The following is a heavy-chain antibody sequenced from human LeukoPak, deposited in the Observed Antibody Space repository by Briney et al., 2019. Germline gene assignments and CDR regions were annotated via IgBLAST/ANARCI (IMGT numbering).Heavy chain of an antibody. J-gene: IGHJ4*02. D-gene: IGHD3-10*01. CDR2: INHSGST. CDR1: GGSFSGYY. Sequence: SENLSLTCAVYGGSFSGYYWSWIRQPPGKGLEWIGEINHSGSTNYNPSLKSRVTISVDTSKNQFSLKLSSVTAADTAVYYCARAAGRESYWGQGTLVTVSS. V-gene: IGHV4-34*01. CDR3: ARAAGRESY.